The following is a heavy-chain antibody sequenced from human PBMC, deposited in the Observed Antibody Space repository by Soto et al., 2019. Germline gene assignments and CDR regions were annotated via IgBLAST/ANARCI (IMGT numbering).Heavy chain of an antibody. D-gene: IGHD4-17*01. CDR1: GGSISSGGYS. CDR3: ASSYFTVTTMDY. J-gene: IGHJ4*02. Sequence: QLQLQESGSGLVKPSQTLSLTCAVSGGSISSGGYSWSWIRQPPGKGLEWIGYIYHSGSTYYNPSLNSRVXXXAXRSKNQFSRKLSSVTAADTAVYYCASSYFTVTTMDYWGQGTLVTVSS. CDR2: IYHSGST. V-gene: IGHV4-30-2*01.